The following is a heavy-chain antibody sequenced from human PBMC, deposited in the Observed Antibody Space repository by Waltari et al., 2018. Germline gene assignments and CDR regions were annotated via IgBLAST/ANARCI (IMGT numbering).Heavy chain of an antibody. CDR3: ASIAARDYFDY. J-gene: IGHJ4*02. V-gene: IGHV3-48*04. CDR1: GFTFISYS. Sequence: EVQLVESGGGLVQPGGSLRLSCAASGFTFISYSMNWVRQAPGKGLEWVSYISSSSSTIYYADSVKGRFTISRDNAKNSLYLQMNSLRAEDTAVYYCASIAARDYFDYWGQGTLVTVSS. CDR2: ISSSSSTI. D-gene: IGHD6-13*01.